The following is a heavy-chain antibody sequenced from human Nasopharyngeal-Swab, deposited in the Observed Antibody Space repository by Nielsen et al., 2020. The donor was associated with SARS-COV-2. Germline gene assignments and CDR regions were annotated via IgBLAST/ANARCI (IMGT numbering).Heavy chain of an antibody. CDR2: IAAFSGAST. D-gene: IGHD3-10*01. CDR1: GFTFRNYA. J-gene: IGHJ4*02. CDR3: AKDRLPPTWFGETPIDY. V-gene: IGHV3-23*01. Sequence: GASLKISCAASGFTFRNYAMSWVRQSPGKGLEWVAAIAAFSGASTYYADSVKGRFTISRDNSKNTLFLQMKSLRAEDTAVYYCAKDRLPPTWFGETPIDYWGQGTQVTVSS.